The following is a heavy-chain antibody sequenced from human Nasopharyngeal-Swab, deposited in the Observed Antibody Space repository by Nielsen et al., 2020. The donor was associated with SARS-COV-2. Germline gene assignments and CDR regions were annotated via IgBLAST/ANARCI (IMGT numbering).Heavy chain of an antibody. CDR3: AKDLEDYYDSSGLVYGMDV. CDR2: ISSSSSYI. Sequence: GGSLRLSCAASGFTFSSYSMNWVRQAPGKGLEWVSSISSSSSYIYYADSVKGRFTISRDNSKNTLYLQMNSLRAEDTAVYYCAKDLEDYYDSSGLVYGMDVWGQGTTVTVSS. CDR1: GFTFSSYS. V-gene: IGHV3-21*04. J-gene: IGHJ6*02. D-gene: IGHD3-22*01.